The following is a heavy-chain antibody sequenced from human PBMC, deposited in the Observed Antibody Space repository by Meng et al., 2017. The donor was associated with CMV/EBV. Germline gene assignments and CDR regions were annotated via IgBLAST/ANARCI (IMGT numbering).Heavy chain of an antibody. Sequence: AGSLSLSCAASGFTFSSYAMHWVRQAPGKGLEWVTAISYDGSNKYYADSVKGRFTISRDNSKNTLYLQMSSLRAEDTAVYYCATDGGLPPYYYGLDVWGQGTTVTVSS. D-gene: IGHD3-16*01. CDR1: GFTFSSYA. CDR2: ISYDGSNK. V-gene: IGHV3-30-3*01. CDR3: ATDGGLPPYYYGLDV. J-gene: IGHJ6*02.